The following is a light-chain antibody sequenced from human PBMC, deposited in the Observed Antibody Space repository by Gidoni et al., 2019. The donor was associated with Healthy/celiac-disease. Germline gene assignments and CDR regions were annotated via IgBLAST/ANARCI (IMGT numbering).Light chain of an antibody. CDR1: QSVRRS. CDR3: QQYNNWPRT. J-gene: IGKJ1*01. Sequence: EIVMTQSPATLSVSPGERATLSCRASQSVRRSLAWYQQKPGQAPRLLIYGASTRATGIPARFSGSGSGTEFTLTISSLQSEDFAVYYGQQYNNWPRTFGQGTKVEIK. CDR2: GAS. V-gene: IGKV3-15*01.